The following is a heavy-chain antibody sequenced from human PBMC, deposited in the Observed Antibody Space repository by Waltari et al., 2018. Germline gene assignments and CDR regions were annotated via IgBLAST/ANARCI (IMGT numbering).Heavy chain of an antibody. CDR2: ISSGSGII. V-gene: IGHV3-48*02. D-gene: IGHD2-15*01. Sequence: EVQLVESGGGLVPPGGYLRRSCAGSRLSFSTYTMNWVRQAPGKGLEWVSFISSGSGIIYYADSVKGRFTISRDNAKNALFLQMSSLRDEDTAVYYCTSGANSGSWGQGTLVTVSS. CDR1: RLSFSTYT. CDR3: TSGANSGS. J-gene: IGHJ5*02.